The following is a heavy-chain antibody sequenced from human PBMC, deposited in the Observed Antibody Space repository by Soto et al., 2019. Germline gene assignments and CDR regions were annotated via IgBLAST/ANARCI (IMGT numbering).Heavy chain of an antibody. J-gene: IGHJ4*02. CDR2: ISAYNGNT. V-gene: IGHV1-18*01. CDR1: GYTFTSYG. Sequence: ASVKVSCKASGYTFTSYGISWVRQAPGQGLEWMGWISAYNGNTNYAQKLQGRVTMTTDTSTSTAYMELRSLRSDDTAVDYCARGGGDMVRGVISSFHIDYWGQGTLVTVSS. D-gene: IGHD3-10*01. CDR3: ARGGGDMVRGVISSFHIDY.